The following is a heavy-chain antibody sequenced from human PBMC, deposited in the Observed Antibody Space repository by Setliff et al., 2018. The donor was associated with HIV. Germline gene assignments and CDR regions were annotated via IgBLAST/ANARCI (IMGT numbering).Heavy chain of an antibody. V-gene: IGHV4-39*01. D-gene: IGHD6-19*01. Sequence: SETLSLTCTVPGGSISSSSYYWGWIRQPPGKGLEWIGSIYYSGSTYYNPSLKSRVTISVDTSKNQFSLKLSSVTAADTAVYYCARVPYIAVAGAIDYWGQGTLVTVSS. CDR1: GGSISSSSYY. CDR3: ARVPYIAVAGAIDY. CDR2: IYYSGST. J-gene: IGHJ4*02.